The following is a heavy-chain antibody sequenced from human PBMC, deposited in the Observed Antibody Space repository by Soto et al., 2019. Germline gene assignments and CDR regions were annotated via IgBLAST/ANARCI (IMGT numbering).Heavy chain of an antibody. D-gene: IGHD2-8*01. J-gene: IGHJ4*02. Sequence: GGSLRLSCAASGFTFSSYAMSWVRQAPGKGLEWVSAISGSGGSTYYADSVKGRFTISRDNSKNTLYRQMNSLRAEDTAVYYCAKCNAGFGVCYFHYWGQGTLVTVSS. CDR1: GFTFSSYA. CDR3: AKCNAGFGVCYFHY. CDR2: ISGSGGST. V-gene: IGHV3-23*01.